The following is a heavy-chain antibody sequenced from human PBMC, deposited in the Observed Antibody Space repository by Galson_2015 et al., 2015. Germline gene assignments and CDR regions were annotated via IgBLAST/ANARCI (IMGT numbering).Heavy chain of an antibody. V-gene: IGHV3-30-3*01. CDR2: ISYDGSNK. Sequence: SLRLSCAASGFTFSSYAMHWVRQAPGKGLEWVAVISYDGSNKYYADSVKGRFTISRDDSENSLYLQMNSLRAEDTAVYYCARGRAWELLRKSPFDYWGPGTLVTVSS. CDR1: GFTFSSYA. J-gene: IGHJ4*02. CDR3: ARGRAWELLRKSPFDY. D-gene: IGHD1-26*01.